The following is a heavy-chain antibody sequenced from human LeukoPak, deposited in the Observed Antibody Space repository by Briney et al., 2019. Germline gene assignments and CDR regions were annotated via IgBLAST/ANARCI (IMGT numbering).Heavy chain of an antibody. V-gene: IGHV3-23*01. CDR2: ISGSDGST. CDR1: GFTFSSYA. J-gene: IGHJ5*02. D-gene: IGHD2-15*01. CDR3: AKARGFCSGGSCYNPFDP. Sequence: GGSLRHSCAASGFTFSSYAMSWVRQAPGKGLEWVSGISGSDGSTYYADSVKGRFTISRDYSKNTLYVQMNSLRAEGTAVYYCAKARGFCSGGSCYNPFDPWGQGTLVTVSS.